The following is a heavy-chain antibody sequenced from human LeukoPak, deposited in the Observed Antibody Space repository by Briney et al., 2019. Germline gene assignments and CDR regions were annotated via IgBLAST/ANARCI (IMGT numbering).Heavy chain of an antibody. J-gene: IGHJ4*02. V-gene: IGHV3-23*01. Sequence: PGGSLRLSCAASGFTFSSYAMSWVRQAPGKRLEWVSAISGGGGTTYYADSVKGRFTNSRDNSKNTLFLQMNSLRAEDTAVYYCAKDSGPYTSGYYGHWGQGTLVTVSS. CDR2: ISGGGGTT. CDR3: AKDSGPYTSGYYGH. CDR1: GFTFSSYA. D-gene: IGHD3-22*01.